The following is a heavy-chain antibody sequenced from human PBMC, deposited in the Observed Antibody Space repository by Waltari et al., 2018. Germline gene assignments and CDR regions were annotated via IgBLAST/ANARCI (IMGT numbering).Heavy chain of an antibody. CDR3: ARSPPSYSSSWYFFEH. D-gene: IGHD6-13*01. V-gene: IGHV1-2*02. Sequence: QVQLVQPVAEVTRPGASVKVSCKASGYTFKGHYIHWIRQAPEQGLEWIGWINTNHGGTKIAQKYQGMITLTRDTSSTTPYMELRRLTCDDTAVYYCARSPPSYSSSWYFFEHWGQGTLVTVSS. J-gene: IGHJ4*02. CDR2: INTNHGGT. CDR1: GYTFKGHY.